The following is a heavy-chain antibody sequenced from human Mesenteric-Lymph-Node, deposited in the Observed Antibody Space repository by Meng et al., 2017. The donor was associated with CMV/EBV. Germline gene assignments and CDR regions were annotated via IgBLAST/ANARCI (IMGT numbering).Heavy chain of an antibody. J-gene: IGHJ4*02. CDR3: ARDRVAGRWGYFDY. D-gene: IGHD6-19*01. V-gene: IGHV3-7*01. Sequence: GESLKISCAASGFTFSTYWMDWVRQAPGKGLEWVANIKEDGSAKYYVDSVKGRFTISRDNAENSLYLQMNSLRAEDTAVYYCARDRVAGRWGYFDYWGQGTLVTVSS. CDR2: IKEDGSAK. CDR1: GFTFSTYW.